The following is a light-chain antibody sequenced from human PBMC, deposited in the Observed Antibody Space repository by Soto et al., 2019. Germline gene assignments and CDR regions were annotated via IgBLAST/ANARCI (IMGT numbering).Light chain of an antibody. CDR1: SSDIGAYIY. Sequence: QSALTQPPSASGSPGQSITISCTGTSSDIGAYIYVSWYQQHPGKAPKLMISEVSRRPSGVSHRFSGSKSGNTASLTISGLQAEDEADYYCSSYTSSSTRVFGTGTKVTVL. CDR2: EVS. J-gene: IGLJ1*01. V-gene: IGLV2-14*01. CDR3: SSYTSSSTRV.